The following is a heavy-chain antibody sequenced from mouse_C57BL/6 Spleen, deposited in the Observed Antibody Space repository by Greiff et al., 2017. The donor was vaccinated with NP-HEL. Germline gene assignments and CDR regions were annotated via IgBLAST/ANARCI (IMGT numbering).Heavy chain of an antibody. CDR2: ISSGGDYI. J-gene: IGHJ4*01. Sequence: EVQVVESGEGLVKPGGSLKLSCAASGFTFSSYAMSWVRQTPEKRLEWVAYISSGGDYIYYADTVKGRFTISRDNARNTLYLQMSSLKSEDTAMYYCTRDITTVVGYAMDYWGQGTSVTVSS. CDR3: TRDITTVVGYAMDY. V-gene: IGHV5-9-1*02. D-gene: IGHD1-1*01. CDR1: GFTFSSYA.